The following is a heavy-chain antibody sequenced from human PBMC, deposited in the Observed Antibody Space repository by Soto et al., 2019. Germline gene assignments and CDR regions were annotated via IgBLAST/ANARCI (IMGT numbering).Heavy chain of an antibody. V-gene: IGHV3-7*01. Sequence: GGSLRLSCAASGFTFSSHWMSWVRQAPGKGLEWVANIKQDGSEKYYVDSVKGRFTISRDNAKNSLYLQMNSLRAEDTAVYYCARGGTAVAARDYWGQGTLVTVSS. CDR3: ARGGTAVAARDY. CDR1: GFTFSSHW. J-gene: IGHJ4*02. D-gene: IGHD6-19*01. CDR2: IKQDGSEK.